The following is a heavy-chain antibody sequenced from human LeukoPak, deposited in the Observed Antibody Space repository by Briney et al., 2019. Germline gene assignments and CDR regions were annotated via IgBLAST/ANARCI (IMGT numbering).Heavy chain of an antibody. Sequence: PSETLSLTCTVSGGSISSYHWSWIRQPPGKGLEWIGSIYYSGSTYYNPSLKSRVTISVDTSKNQFSLNLSSVTAADTAVYFCARDEGSSYPFDYWGQGTLVTVSS. CDR1: GGSISSYH. CDR3: ARDEGSSYPFDY. D-gene: IGHD2-2*01. J-gene: IGHJ4*02. CDR2: IYYSGST. V-gene: IGHV4-59*12.